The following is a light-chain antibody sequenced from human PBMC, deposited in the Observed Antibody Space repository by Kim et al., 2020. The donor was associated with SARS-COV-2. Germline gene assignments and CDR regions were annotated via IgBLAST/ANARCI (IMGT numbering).Light chain of an antibody. CDR3: QQRSNWLWT. J-gene: IGKJ1*01. V-gene: IGKV3-11*01. CDR2: DAS. CDR1: PRTY. Sequence: LSLSPWVTSTHPHRASPRTYLTWYQHTPGQGPRLVIYDASNRATGIPARFSGSGSGTDFTLTIRSIEPEDFAVYYCQQRSNWLWTFGQGTKVDIK.